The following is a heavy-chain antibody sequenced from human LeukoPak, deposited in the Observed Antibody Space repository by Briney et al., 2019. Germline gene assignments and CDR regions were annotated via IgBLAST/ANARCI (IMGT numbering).Heavy chain of an antibody. CDR3: AREQAYYYDSSGYPNDGY. CDR1: GGTFSSYA. Sequence: SVKVSCKASGGTFSSYAISWVRQAPGQGLEGMGRIIPILGIANYAQKFQGRVTITADKSTSTAYMELSSLRSEDTAVYYCAREQAYYYDSSGYPNDGYWGQGTLVTVSS. V-gene: IGHV1-69*04. CDR2: IIPILGIA. J-gene: IGHJ4*02. D-gene: IGHD3-22*01.